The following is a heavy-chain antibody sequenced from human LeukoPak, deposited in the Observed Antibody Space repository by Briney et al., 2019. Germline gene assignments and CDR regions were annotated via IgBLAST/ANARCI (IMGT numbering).Heavy chain of an antibody. J-gene: IGHJ4*02. CDR2: ISGSGTST. V-gene: IGHV3-23*01. CDR1: GFTFSTSA. D-gene: IGHD4-17*01. Sequence: GGSLRLSCAASGFTFSTSAMSWVRQAPGKGLEWVSAISGSGTSTYYSDSVKGRFTISRDNSKHMLYLQMNSLGAEDTAVYYCTKGPRSIDYWGQGTLVTDSS. CDR3: TKGPRSIDY.